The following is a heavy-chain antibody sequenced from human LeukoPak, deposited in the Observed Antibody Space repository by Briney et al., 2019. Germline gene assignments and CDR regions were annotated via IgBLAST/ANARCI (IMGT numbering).Heavy chain of an antibody. CDR1: GYTLTELS. J-gene: IGHJ4*02. CDR2: FDPEDGET. CDR3: ATFSPLHYYDSSGYYRPFDY. Sequence: ASVKVSCKVSGYTLTELSMHWVRQAPGKGLEWMGGFDPEDGETIYAQKFQGRVTMTEDTSTDTAYMELSSLRSEDTAVYYCATFSPLHYYDSSGYYRPFDYWGQGTLVTVSS. V-gene: IGHV1-24*01. D-gene: IGHD3-22*01.